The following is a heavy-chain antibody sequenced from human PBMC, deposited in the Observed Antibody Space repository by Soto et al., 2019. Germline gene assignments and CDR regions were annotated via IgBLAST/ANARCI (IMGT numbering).Heavy chain of an antibody. CDR1: GGSISSDDYH. CDR2: IYYTGSA. CDR3: ARSLSAAASPAIIPPFDI. J-gene: IGHJ3*02. Sequence: QVQLQESGPGLVKPSQTLSLTCTVSGGSISSDDYHWSWIRQPPGKGLEWIGYIYYTGSAYYNPSLKSRAIISVDTSKNHFSLKLTSVTAADTAVYFCARSLSAAASPAIIPPFDIWGQGTLVTVSS. D-gene: IGHD6-13*01. V-gene: IGHV4-30-4*01.